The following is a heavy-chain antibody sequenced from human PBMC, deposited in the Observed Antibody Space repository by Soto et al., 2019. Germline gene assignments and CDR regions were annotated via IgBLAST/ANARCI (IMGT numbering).Heavy chain of an antibody. Sequence: QVQLQESGPGLVKPSQTLSLTCTVSGGSISSGDYYWSWIRQPPGKGLEWIGYIYYSGSTYYNPSLKSRVTISVDTSTNQFSLKLSSVTAADTAVYYCARGGYDFWSGYYPPRNLNYFDYWGQGTLVTVSS. J-gene: IGHJ4*02. D-gene: IGHD3-3*01. V-gene: IGHV4-30-4*01. CDR3: ARGGYDFWSGYYPPRNLNYFDY. CDR2: IYYSGST. CDR1: GGSISSGDYY.